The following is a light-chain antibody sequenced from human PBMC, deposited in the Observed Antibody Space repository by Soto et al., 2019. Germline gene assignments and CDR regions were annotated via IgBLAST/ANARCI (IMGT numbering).Light chain of an antibody. V-gene: IGKV4-1*01. CDR1: QSVLYSSNNKNY. J-gene: IGKJ2*01. Sequence: DIVMTQSPDSLAVSLGERATINCKPSQSVLYSSNNKNYLAWYQQKPGQPPNLLIYWASTRESGVPDRFSGSGSGTDFTLTISSLQAEDVAVYYCQQYYSTPYTFGQGTKLEIK. CDR2: WAS. CDR3: QQYYSTPYT.